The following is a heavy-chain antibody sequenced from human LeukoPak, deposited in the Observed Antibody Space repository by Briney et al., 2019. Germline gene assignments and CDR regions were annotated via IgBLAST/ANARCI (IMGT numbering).Heavy chain of an antibody. J-gene: IGHJ4*02. CDR2: ISSSSSYI. V-gene: IGHV3-21*01. CDR3: ARDRNSFRSGYYPNDY. D-gene: IGHD3-22*01. Sequence: KTGGSLRLSCAASGFTFSSYSMNWVRQAPGKGLEWVSSISSSSSYIYYADSVKGRFTISRDNAKNSLYLQMNSLRAEDTAVYYCARDRNSFRSGYYPNDYWGQGTLVTVSS. CDR1: GFTFSSYS.